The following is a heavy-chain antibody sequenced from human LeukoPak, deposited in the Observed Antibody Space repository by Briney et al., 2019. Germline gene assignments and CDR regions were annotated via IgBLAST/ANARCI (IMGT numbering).Heavy chain of an antibody. CDR3: ARAGSAMYYYDSSGYYSCPWFDP. Sequence: ASVKVSCKASGYTFTGYCMHWVLQAPGQGLEWMGWINPNSGGTNYAQKFQGRVTMTRDTSISTAYMELSRLRSDDTAVYYCARAGSAMYYYDSSGYYSCPWFDPWGHGTLGTVSS. V-gene: IGHV1-2*02. CDR2: INPNSGGT. J-gene: IGHJ5*02. CDR1: GYTFTGYC. D-gene: IGHD3-22*01.